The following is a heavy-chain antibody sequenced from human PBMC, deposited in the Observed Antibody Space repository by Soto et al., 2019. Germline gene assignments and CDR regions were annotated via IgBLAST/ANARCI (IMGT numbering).Heavy chain of an antibody. Sequence: SETLSLTCTVSGGSISSSSYYWGWIRQPPGKGLEWIGSIYYSGSTYYNPSLKSRVTISVDTSKNQFSLKLSSVTAADTAVYYCARPLGRIAAADYWGQGTLVTVSS. V-gene: IGHV4-39*01. CDR2: IYYSGST. D-gene: IGHD6-13*01. CDR3: ARPLGRIAAADY. J-gene: IGHJ4*02. CDR1: GGSISSSSYY.